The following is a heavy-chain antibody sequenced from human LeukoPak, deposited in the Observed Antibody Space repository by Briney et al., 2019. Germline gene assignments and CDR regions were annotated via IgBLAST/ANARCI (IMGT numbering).Heavy chain of an antibody. CDR3: ARQFSGSTGGSRFDP. V-gene: IGHV5-51*01. Sequence: GESLKISCKGSGYSFTSYWIGWVRQMPGKGLEWMGIIYPGDSDTRYSPSFQGQVTISADKSISTAYLQWSSLKASDTAMYYCARQFSGSTGGSRFDPWGQGTLVTVSS. CDR1: GYSFTSYW. D-gene: IGHD2-15*01. J-gene: IGHJ5*02. CDR2: IYPGDSDT.